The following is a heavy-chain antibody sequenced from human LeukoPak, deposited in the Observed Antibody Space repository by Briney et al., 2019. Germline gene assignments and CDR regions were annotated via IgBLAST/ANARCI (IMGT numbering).Heavy chain of an antibody. J-gene: IGHJ4*02. CDR3: ARVQGGGYRTADY. D-gene: IGHD6-19*01. Sequence: GGSLRLSCAASGFTFSTYAIHWVRQAPGKGLEWVAVISFDGVSTFYADSVEGRFTISRDNSKNTLFLQMNSLRGEDTAMYYCARVQGGGYRTADYWGQGTLVTVSS. CDR2: ISFDGVST. V-gene: IGHV3-30*04. CDR1: GFTFSTYA.